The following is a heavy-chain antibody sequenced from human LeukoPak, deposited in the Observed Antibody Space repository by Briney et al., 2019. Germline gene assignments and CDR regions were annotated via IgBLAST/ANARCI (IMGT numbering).Heavy chain of an antibody. CDR2: IYYSGIT. D-gene: IGHD3-10*01. Sequence: SETLSLTCTVSVGSISSYYWIWIRQPPGKGLEWIGYIYYSGITYSNPSLRSRVTMSVDTSKNQFSLKLSSLTAADTAVYYCARDVLGYYFGSGNYGSFDTWGQGTLVTVSS. CDR3: ARDVLGYYFGSGNYGSFDT. J-gene: IGHJ5*02. CDR1: VGSISSYY. V-gene: IGHV4-59*01.